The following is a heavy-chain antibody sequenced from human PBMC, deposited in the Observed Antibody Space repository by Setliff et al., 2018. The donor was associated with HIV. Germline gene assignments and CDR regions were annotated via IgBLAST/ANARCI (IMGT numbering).Heavy chain of an antibody. V-gene: IGHV4-61*01. CDR1: GGSISSGSYY. CDR2: FYHTGST. Sequence: KASETLSLTCSVSGGSISSGSYYWSWIRQPPGKGLEWIGSFYHTGSTHYNPSLKSRTTMSLDTSRNQVSLKLSSVSAADTAVYYCARDQGLELRGDYYYYGMDVWGQGTTVTVSS. D-gene: IGHD1-7*01. J-gene: IGHJ6*02. CDR3: ARDQGLELRGDYYYYGMDV.